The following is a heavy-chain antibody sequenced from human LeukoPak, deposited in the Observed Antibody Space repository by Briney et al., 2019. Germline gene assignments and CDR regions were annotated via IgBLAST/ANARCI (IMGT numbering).Heavy chain of an antibody. Sequence: PGGSLRLSCAASEFIFSSHTMNWVRQTPGKGLEWVSSISSSGTYIYYADSVKGRFTISRDNAKGSLYLQMNSLRAEDTAVYYCAREPVGDKSFDYWGQGTLVTVSS. CDR2: ISSSGTYI. J-gene: IGHJ4*02. D-gene: IGHD1-26*01. V-gene: IGHV3-21*01. CDR3: AREPVGDKSFDY. CDR1: EFIFSSHT.